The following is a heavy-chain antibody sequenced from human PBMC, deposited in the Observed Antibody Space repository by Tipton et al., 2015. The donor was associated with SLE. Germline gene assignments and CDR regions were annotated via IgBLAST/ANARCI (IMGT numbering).Heavy chain of an antibody. CDR2: IDSQGSVT. J-gene: IGHJ4*02. CDR1: GFPFTSVW. Sequence: SLRLSCAASGFPFTSVWMHWVRQPPGKGLVWISEIDSQGSVTNYADSVEGRFSIFRDNAKNTLFLEMNNLRVDDTAFYYCASLLAPSDYWGQGTLVTVSS. V-gene: IGHV3-74*01. CDR3: ASLLAPSDY.